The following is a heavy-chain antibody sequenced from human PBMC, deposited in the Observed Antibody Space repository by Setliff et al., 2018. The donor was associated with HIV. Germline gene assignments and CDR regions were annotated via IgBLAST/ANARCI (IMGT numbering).Heavy chain of an antibody. V-gene: IGHV1-46*01. CDR2: INPNGGST. CDR1: GYTFTIYY. CDR3: ARGGPGSSFGYDWFAP. Sequence: ASVKVSCKASGYTFTIYYVHFVRQAPGQGPEWMGIINPNGGSTNYAQKFEGRVAMTADTSTNNVHMYLSSLRSEDTAIYSCARGGPGSSFGYDWFAPWGQGTPVTVSS. J-gene: IGHJ5*02. D-gene: IGHD5-18*01.